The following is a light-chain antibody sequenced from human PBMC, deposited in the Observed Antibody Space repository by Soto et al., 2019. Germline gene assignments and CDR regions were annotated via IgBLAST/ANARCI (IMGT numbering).Light chain of an antibody. V-gene: IGLV2-14*01. CDR1: SSDVGGSRF. J-gene: IGLJ2*01. CDR2: EVT. CDR3: SSYTTSTTVV. Sequence: QSVLTQPASVSGSPGQSITISCTGTSSDVGGSRFVSWYQQHPGKAPQLMIHEVTNRPSGVSNRFSGSKSGNTASLTISGLQAEDEADYYCSSYTTSTTVVFGGGTKLTVL.